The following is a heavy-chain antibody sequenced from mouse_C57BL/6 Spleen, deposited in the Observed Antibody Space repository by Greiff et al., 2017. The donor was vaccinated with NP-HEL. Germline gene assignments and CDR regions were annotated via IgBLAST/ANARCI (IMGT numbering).Heavy chain of an antibody. D-gene: IGHD1-1*01. CDR3: ARGDYGSSRRWYFDV. J-gene: IGHJ1*03. V-gene: IGHV1-26*01. Sequence: VQLQQSGPELVKPGASVKISCKASGYTFTDYYMNWVKQSHGKSLEWIGDINPNNGGTSYNQKFKGKATLTVDKSSSTAYMELRSLTSEDSAVYYCARGDYGSSRRWYFDVWGTGTTVTVSS. CDR1: GYTFTDYY. CDR2: INPNNGGT.